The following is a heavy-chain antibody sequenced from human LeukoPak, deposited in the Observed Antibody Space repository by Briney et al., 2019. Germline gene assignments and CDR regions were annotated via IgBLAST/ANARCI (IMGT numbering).Heavy chain of an antibody. CDR2: INHSGST. V-gene: IGHV4-34*01. CDR1: GGSFSGYY. Sequence: SETLSLTCAVYGGSFSGYYWSWIRQPPGKGLEWIGEINHSGSTNYSPSLKSRVTISVDTSKNQFSLKLSSVTAADTAVYYCARAVAMNYYGSGSYYNVLEVWGQGTLVTVSS. D-gene: IGHD3-10*01. J-gene: IGHJ4*02. CDR3: ARAVAMNYYGSGSYYNVLEV.